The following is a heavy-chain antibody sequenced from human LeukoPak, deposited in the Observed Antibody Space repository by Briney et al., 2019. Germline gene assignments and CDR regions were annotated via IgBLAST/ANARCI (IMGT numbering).Heavy chain of an antibody. Sequence: SETLSLTCTVSGVSIGSYYWSWIRQPPGKGLEWIGYIYYNGRTNYNPSLKSRVSISVDTSKNQFSLELSSVTAADAAVYYSARPLNSGNYWYSFDLWGQGTMVTVSS. CDR3: ARPLNSGNYWYSFDL. CDR1: GVSIGSYY. V-gene: IGHV4-59*01. J-gene: IGHJ3*01. CDR2: IYYNGRT. D-gene: IGHD1-26*01.